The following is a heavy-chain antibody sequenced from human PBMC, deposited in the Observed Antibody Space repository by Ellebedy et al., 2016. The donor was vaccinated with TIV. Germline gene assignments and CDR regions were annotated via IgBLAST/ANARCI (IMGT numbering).Heavy chain of an antibody. J-gene: IGHJ5*02. V-gene: IGHV1-18*04. D-gene: IGHD6-13*01. CDR2: ISAYNGNT. Sequence: AASVKVSCKASGYTFTSYGISWVRQAPGQGLEWMGWISAYNGNTNYAQKLQGRVTMTTDTSTSTAYMELRSLRSDDTAVYYCARRAAAGILSLGAPTPIGQNWFDPWGQGTLVTVSS. CDR1: GYTFTSYG. CDR3: ARRAAAGILSLGAPTPIGQNWFDP.